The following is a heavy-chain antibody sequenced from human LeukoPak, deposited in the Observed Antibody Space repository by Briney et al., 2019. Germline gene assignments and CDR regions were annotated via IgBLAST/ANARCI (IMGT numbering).Heavy chain of an antibody. CDR1: GGSFSGYY. CDR2: INHSGST. Sequence: PSETLSLTCAVYGGSFSGYYWSWIRQPPGKGLEWIGEINHSGSTNYNPSLKSRVTISVDTSKNQFSLKLSSVTAADTAVYYCARWKAKGIRFDIWGQGTMVTVSS. J-gene: IGHJ3*02. D-gene: IGHD1-1*01. CDR3: ARWKAKGIRFDI. V-gene: IGHV4-34*01.